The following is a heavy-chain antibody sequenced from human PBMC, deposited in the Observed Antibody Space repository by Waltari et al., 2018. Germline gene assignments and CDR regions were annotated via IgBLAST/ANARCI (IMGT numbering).Heavy chain of an antibody. Sequence: QVHLVESGGGVVQPGGSLRLSCAGSGFNFNDYGIHWVRQAPGKGLEWVAGVSFEETTQYYADSVKGRFTISRDKSMNTVYLEMNSLRPDDTAMYYCASVTGTGYWGQGTLVTVSS. CDR1: GFNFNDYG. J-gene: IGHJ4*02. CDR2: VSFEETTQ. CDR3: ASVTGTGY. D-gene: IGHD1-1*01. V-gene: IGHV3-30*03.